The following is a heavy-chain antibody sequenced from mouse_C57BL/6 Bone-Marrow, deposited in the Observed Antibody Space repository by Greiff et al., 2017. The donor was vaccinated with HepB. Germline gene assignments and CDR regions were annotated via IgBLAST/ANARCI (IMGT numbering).Heavy chain of an antibody. D-gene: IGHD1-1*01. CDR3: ATLYYYGSSYQAWFAY. J-gene: IGHJ3*01. CDR2: INPYNGGT. Sequence: EVKLVESGPVLVKPGASVKMSCKASGYTFTDYYMNWVKQSHGKSLEWIGVINPYNGGTSYNQKLKGKATLTVDKSSSTAYMELNSLTSEDSAVYYCATLYYYGSSYQAWFAYWGQGTLVTVSA. CDR1: GYTFTDYY. V-gene: IGHV1-19*01.